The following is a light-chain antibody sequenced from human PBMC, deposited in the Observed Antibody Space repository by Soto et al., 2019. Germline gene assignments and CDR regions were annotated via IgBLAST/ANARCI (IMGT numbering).Light chain of an antibody. V-gene: IGLV2-8*01. CDR3: SSYAGSSNVV. Sequence: QSVLTQPPSASGSRGQSVTISCTGTSSDVGGYNYVSWFQQHPGKAPKLMIYEFSGRPSGVPDRFSGSKSGNTASLTVSGLQAEDEADYYCSSYAGSSNVVFGGGTKVTVL. CDR2: EFS. J-gene: IGLJ2*01. CDR1: SSDVGGYNY.